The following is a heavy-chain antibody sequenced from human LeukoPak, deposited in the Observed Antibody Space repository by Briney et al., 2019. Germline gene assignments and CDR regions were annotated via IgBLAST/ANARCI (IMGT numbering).Heavy chain of an antibody. Sequence: PGGSLRLSCAASGFTFSSYSMNWVRQAPGKGLEWVSSISSSSSYIYYADSVKGRFTISRDNAKNSLYLQMNSLRAEDTAVYYCARDPSPPSYGVWSDPWGQGTLVTVSS. J-gene: IGHJ5*02. CDR1: GFTFSSYS. D-gene: IGHD4-17*01. CDR3: ARDPSPPSYGVWSDP. V-gene: IGHV3-21*01. CDR2: ISSSSSYI.